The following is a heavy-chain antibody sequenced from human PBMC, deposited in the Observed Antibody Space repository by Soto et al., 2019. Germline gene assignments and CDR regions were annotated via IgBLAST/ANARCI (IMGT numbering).Heavy chain of an antibody. J-gene: IGHJ5*02. D-gene: IGHD3-10*01. CDR2: ISSSGSTI. CDR1: GFTFSSYE. Sequence: GGSLRLSCAASGFTFSSYEMNWVRQAPGKGLEWVSYISSSGSTIYYADSVKGRFTISRDNAKNSLYLQMNSLRAEDTAVYYCERARFFRGVRHNWFDTWGQGTLVTVSS. V-gene: IGHV3-48*03. CDR3: ERARFFRGVRHNWFDT.